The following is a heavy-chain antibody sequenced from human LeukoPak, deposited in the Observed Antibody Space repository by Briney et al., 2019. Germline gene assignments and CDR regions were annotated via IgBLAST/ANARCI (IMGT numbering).Heavy chain of an antibody. CDR3: TRMTTGHDY. D-gene: IGHD4-17*01. J-gene: IGHJ4*02. V-gene: IGHV4-34*01. Sequence: PSKTLSLTCAVSGVSFNDYYWSWFRQTPGKGLDWIGEINHSGYTNDSPSLKSRVTLSIDTSRKQFSLNLRSVTVADTGIYYCTRMTTGHDYWGQGTLVTVSS. CDR1: GVSFNDYY. CDR2: INHSGYT.